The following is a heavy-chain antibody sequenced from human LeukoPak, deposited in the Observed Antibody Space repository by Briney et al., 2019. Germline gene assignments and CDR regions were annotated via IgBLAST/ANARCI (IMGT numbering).Heavy chain of an antibody. CDR3: ARVELAPYYYYMDV. V-gene: IGHV3-48*03. CDR1: GFSISSYE. D-gene: IGHD1-7*01. Sequence: GGSLRLSCAASGFSISSYEMNWVRQAPGKGLEWVSHISSSGSTIWYADSVKGRFTISRDNAKNSLYLQVNSLRAEDTAVYYCARVELAPYYYYMDVWGKGTTVTVSS. J-gene: IGHJ6*03. CDR2: ISSSGSTI.